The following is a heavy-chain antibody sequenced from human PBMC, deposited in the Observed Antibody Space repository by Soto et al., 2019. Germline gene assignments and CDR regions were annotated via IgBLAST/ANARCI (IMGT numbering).Heavy chain of an antibody. Sequence: ASVKVSCKASGYTFTSYDINWVRQATGQGLEWMGWMNPNSGNTGYAQKFQGRVTMTRNTSISTAYMELSSLRSEDTAVYYCARGQGPAAGTETFDYWSQGTLVTVSS. CDR3: ARGQGPAAGTETFDY. CDR1: GYTFTSYD. CDR2: MNPNSGNT. D-gene: IGHD6-13*01. J-gene: IGHJ4*02. V-gene: IGHV1-8*01.